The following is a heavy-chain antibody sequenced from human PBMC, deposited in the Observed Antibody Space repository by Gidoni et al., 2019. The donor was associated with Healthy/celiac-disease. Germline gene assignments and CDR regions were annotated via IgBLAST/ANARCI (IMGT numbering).Heavy chain of an antibody. CDR1: GFTFDDYA. CDR2: ISWHSGSI. V-gene: IGHV3-9*01. D-gene: IGHD3-22*01. Sequence: EVQLVESGGGLVQPGRSLRLSCAASGFTFDDYAMHWVRQAPGKGLEWVSGISWHSGSIGYADSVKGRFTISRDNAKNSLYLQMNSLRAEDTALYYCAKSSQSYYDSSGYSPFDYWGQGTLVTVSS. J-gene: IGHJ4*02. CDR3: AKSSQSYYDSSGYSPFDY.